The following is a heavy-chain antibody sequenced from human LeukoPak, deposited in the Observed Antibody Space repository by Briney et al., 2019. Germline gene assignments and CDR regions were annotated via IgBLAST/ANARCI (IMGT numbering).Heavy chain of an antibody. V-gene: IGHV4-59*08. CDR2: IYYSGST. D-gene: IGHD4-17*01. Sequence: PSETLSLTCTVSGGSISSYYWGWIRQPPGKGLEWIGYIYYSGSTNHNPSLKSRVTISVDTSKNQFSLKLSSVTAADTAVYYCARHIATVYNDYGDNELIFDYWGQGTLVTVSS. CDR1: GGSISSYY. CDR3: ARHIATVYNDYGDNELIFDY. J-gene: IGHJ4*02.